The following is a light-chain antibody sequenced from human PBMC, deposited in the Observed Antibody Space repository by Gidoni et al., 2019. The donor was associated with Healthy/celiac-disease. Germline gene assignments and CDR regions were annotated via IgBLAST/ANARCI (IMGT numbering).Light chain of an antibody. Sequence: IVMTQSQATLTVSPGERATLSCRASQSVSSNLAWYQQEPGQAPRLLTYGASTRATGTPARFSGSGSGTEFTLTISSLQSEDFAVYYCQRYNNWPPGQLTFXGXTKL. J-gene: IGKJ4*01. CDR3: QRYNNWPPGQLT. CDR1: QSVSSN. CDR2: GAS. V-gene: IGKV3-15*01.